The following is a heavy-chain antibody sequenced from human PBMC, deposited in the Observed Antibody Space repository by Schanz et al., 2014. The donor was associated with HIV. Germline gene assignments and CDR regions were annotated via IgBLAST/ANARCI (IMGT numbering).Heavy chain of an antibody. V-gene: IGHV1-2*02. CDR1: GYTFSKND. Sequence: QVQLVQSGAEVKKPGASVRVSCKASGYTFSKNDINWVRQAPGQGLEWMGWINSDNGTNYAQEFQGRVTMTRDTSIGTAYMELRSLRADDTAVYFCAKSRFQLHWFDSWGQGTLVTVSS. CDR3: AKSRFQLHWFDS. D-gene: IGHD2-2*01. CDR2: INSDNGT. J-gene: IGHJ5*01.